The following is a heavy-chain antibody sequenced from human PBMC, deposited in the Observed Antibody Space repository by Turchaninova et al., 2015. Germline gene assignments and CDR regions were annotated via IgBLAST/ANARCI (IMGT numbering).Heavy chain of an antibody. D-gene: IGHD6-19*01. CDR2: ISSNSSYI. CDR3: ARDLEEGSSGWYGY. J-gene: IGHJ4*02. CDR1: GFTFRSYI. V-gene: IGHV3-21*01. Sequence: EVQLVESGGGLVKPGGSLRLTLADSGFTFRSYIMNLVRQAPWKGLEWVSSISSNSSYIYYADSVKGRFTISRDNAKNSLYLQMNSLRAEDTAVYYCARDLEEGSSGWYGYWGQGTLVTVSS.